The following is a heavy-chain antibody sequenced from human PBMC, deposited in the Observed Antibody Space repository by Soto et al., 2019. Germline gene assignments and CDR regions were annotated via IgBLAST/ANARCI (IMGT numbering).Heavy chain of an antibody. J-gene: IGHJ4*02. CDR1: GGSFSGYY. V-gene: IGHV4-34*01. CDR3: ARGLAGWRPGFIDY. CDR2: INHSGST. Sequence: QVQLQQWGAGLLKPSETLSLTCAVYGGSFSGYYWSWIRQPPGKGLEWIGEINHSGSTNYNPSLKSRVTISVDTTKNQFSLKLSSVTAADTAVYYCARGLAGWRPGFIDYWGQGTLVTVSS. D-gene: IGHD6-19*01.